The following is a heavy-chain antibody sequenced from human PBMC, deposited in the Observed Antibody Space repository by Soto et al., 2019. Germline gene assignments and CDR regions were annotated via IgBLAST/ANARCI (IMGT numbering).Heavy chain of an antibody. CDR2: ISSGSSYI. CDR3: ARETVGTGWFDF. J-gene: IGHJ4*02. CDR1: GFSFSNSY. Sequence: GGSLRLSCPASGFSFSNSYMRWIRQAPGEGLEWVSHISSGSSYIKYADSVEGRFTISRDNAKNSLYLQMNSLRAEDTAVYFCARETVGTGWFDFWGLGILVTVSS. D-gene: IGHD6-19*01. V-gene: IGHV3-11*06.